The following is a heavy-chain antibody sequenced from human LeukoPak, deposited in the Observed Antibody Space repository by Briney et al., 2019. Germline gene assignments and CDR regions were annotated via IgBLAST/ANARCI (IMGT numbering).Heavy chain of an antibody. J-gene: IGHJ5*02. CDR3: ARDYDFWSGHRWFDP. V-gene: IGHV1-2*06. CDR1: GYTFTGYY. CDR2: INPNSGGT. Sequence: ASVKVSCKASGYTFTGYYMHWVRQAPGQGREWMGRINPNSGGTDYAQKFQGRVTMTRDTSISTAYLELSRLRSADTAVYYCARDYDFWSGHRWFDPWGQGTLVTVSS. D-gene: IGHD3-3*01.